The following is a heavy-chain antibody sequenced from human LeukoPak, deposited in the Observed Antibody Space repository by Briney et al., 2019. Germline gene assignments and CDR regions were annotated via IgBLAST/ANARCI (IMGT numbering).Heavy chain of an antibody. J-gene: IGHJ5*02. CDR2: IIPIFGTA. CDR3: ASGYGGNSGGPWAMNWFDP. CDR1: GYTFTSYY. D-gene: IGHD4-23*01. Sequence: ASVKVSCKASGYTFTSYYMHWVRQAPGQGLEWMGGIIPIFGTANYAQKFQGRVTITADKSTSTAYMELSSLRSEDTAVYYCASGYGGNSGGPWAMNWFDPWGQGTLVTVSS. V-gene: IGHV1-69*06.